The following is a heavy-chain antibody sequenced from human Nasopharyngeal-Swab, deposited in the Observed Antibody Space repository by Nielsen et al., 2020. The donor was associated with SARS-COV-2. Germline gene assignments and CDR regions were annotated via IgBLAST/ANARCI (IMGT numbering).Heavy chain of an antibody. J-gene: IGHJ4*02. V-gene: IGHV4-39*01. Sequence: VRQMPGKGLEWIGNIDDSGTTFYSPSLKTRVTLSVDTSQNQFSLNLISVTAADTAVYYCAKVTTVTDPDDYWGQGTLVTVSS. CDR3: AKVTTVTDPDDY. CDR2: IDDSGTT. D-gene: IGHD4-17*01.